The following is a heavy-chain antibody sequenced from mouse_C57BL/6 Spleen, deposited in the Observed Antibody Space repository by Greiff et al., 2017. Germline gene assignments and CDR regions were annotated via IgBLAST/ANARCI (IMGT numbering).Heavy chain of an antibody. V-gene: IGHV1-52*01. D-gene: IGHD1-1*01. CDR2: IDPSDSET. CDR3: ARSHYVSSLDY. CDR1: GYTFTSYW. J-gene: IGHJ2*01. Sequence: VQLQQPGAELVRPGSSVKLSCKASGYTFTSYWMHWVKQRPIQGLEWIGNIDPSDSETHYNQKFKDKATLTVDKSSSTAYMQLSSLTSEDSAVYYCARSHYVSSLDYWGQGTTLTVSS.